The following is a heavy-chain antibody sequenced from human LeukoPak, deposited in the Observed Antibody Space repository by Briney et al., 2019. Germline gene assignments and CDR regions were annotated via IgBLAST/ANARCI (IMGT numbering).Heavy chain of an antibody. Sequence: PSETLSLTCTVSGDSISTSNSYWGWIRQPPGKGLEWIGSIYYSGNTYYNASLKSRVTISVDTSKNQFSLKLSSVTAADTAVYYCARYAGATRSGIDYWGQGTLVTVSS. V-gene: IGHV4-39*07. D-gene: IGHD1-26*01. CDR1: GDSISTSNSY. CDR3: ARYAGATRSGIDY. CDR2: IYYSGNT. J-gene: IGHJ4*02.